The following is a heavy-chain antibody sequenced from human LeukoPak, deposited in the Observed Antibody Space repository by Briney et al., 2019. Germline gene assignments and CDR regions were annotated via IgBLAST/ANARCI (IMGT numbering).Heavy chain of an antibody. Sequence: PGGSLRLSCAASGFTFSSYAIYWVRQAPGKGLEWVSGISGSGGITYFADPVKGRFTISRDNSKNTVYLQMNSLRAEDTAVYYCAKTTTGYGSGRYPGWPVDYWGQGTLVTVSS. D-gene: IGHD6-19*01. J-gene: IGHJ4*02. CDR2: ISGSGGIT. CDR1: GFTFSSYA. V-gene: IGHV3-23*01. CDR3: AKTTTGYGSGRYPGWPVDY.